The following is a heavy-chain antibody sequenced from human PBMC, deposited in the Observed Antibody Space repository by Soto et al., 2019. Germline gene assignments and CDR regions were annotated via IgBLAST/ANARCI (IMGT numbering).Heavy chain of an antibody. V-gene: IGHV3-23*01. J-gene: IGHJ4*02. CDR2: IRATGGQT. Sequence: EVHLLESGGGVVQPGGSLRLSCAASGFTFRNFVMSWVRQAPGKGLEWVSAIRATGGQTFYADSVKGRFTISGDNSKNMLYLQIDSLRDEDTALYFCAQDRGWGVVSPAHDSWGQGTPVSVSS. CDR3: AQDRGWGVVSPAHDS. CDR1: GFTFRNFV. D-gene: IGHD2-15*01.